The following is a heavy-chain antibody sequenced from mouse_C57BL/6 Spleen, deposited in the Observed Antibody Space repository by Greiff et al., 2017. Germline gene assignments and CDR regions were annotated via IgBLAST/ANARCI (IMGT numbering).Heavy chain of an antibody. D-gene: IGHD6-1*01. CDR3: ARRGSYGEGFAY. V-gene: IGHV1-50*01. CDR1: GYTFTSYW. CDR2: IDPSDGYT. Sequence: QVQLKQPGAELVKPGASVKLSCKASGYTFTSYWMQWVKQRPGQGLEWIGEIDPSDGYTSYNQKFTGKATLTVDTSSSAAYMQLSSLTAEDSAVCYCARRGSYGEGFAYWGTGTMVTVSA. J-gene: IGHJ3*01.